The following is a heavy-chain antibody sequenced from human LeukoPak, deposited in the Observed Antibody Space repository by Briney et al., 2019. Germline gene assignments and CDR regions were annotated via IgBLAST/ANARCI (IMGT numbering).Heavy chain of an antibody. Sequence: EGSLRLSCAASGFTFSDYYMSWIRQAPGKGLEWVSYISSSGSTIYYADSVKGRFTISRDNAKNSLYLQMNSLRAEDTAVYYCASGSSSSGYYYGMDVWGQGTTVTVSS. D-gene: IGHD6-6*01. J-gene: IGHJ6*02. CDR2: ISSSGSTI. CDR3: ASGSSSSGYYYGMDV. V-gene: IGHV3-11*01. CDR1: GFTFSDYY.